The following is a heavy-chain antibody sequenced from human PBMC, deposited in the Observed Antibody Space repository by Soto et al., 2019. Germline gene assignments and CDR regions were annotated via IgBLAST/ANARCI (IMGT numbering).Heavy chain of an antibody. D-gene: IGHD3-22*01. CDR2: IYHTGNA. J-gene: IGHJ5*02. CDR1: GESISNSRFY. Sequence: SQTLSVTCSVSGESISNSRFYWAWNRQPPGEGLEWIGSIYHTGNAYYNPSLKSRVTISVDTSKNQFSLKLTSVTAADAALYYFARDFFDSSDYTQTFSAPGGRGTLVPVSP. V-gene: IGHV4-39*01. CDR3: ARDFFDSSDYTQTFSAP.